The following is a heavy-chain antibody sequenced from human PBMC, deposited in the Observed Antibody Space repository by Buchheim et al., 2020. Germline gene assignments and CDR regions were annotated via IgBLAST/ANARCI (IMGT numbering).Heavy chain of an antibody. V-gene: IGHV3-30-3*01. CDR3: ARDRLEYPVVTHFYYYYYGMDV. D-gene: IGHD4-23*01. Sequence: QVQLVESGGGVVQPGRSLRLSCAASGFTFSSYAMHWVRQAPGKGLEWVAVISYDGSNKYYADSVKGRFTISRDNSKNTLYLQMNSLRAEDTAVYYCARDRLEYPVVTHFYYYYYGMDVWGQGTT. J-gene: IGHJ6*02. CDR1: GFTFSSYA. CDR2: ISYDGSNK.